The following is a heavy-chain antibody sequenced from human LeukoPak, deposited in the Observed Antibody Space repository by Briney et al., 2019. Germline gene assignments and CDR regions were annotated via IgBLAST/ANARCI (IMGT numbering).Heavy chain of an antibody. V-gene: IGHV4-61*02. Sequence: PSETLSLTCTVSGGSISSGSYYWSWIRQPAGKGLEWIGRIYTSGSTNYNPSLKSRVTISVDTSKNQFSLKLSSVTAADTAVYYCARGSWLLPDYWGQGTLVTVSS. CDR3: ARGSWLLPDY. CDR2: IYTSGST. CDR1: GGSISSGSYY. D-gene: IGHD3-22*01. J-gene: IGHJ4*02.